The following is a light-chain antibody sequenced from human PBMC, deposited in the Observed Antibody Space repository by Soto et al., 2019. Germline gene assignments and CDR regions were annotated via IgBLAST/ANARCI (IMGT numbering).Light chain of an antibody. CDR3: NSYTSSNTYV. CDR1: SSDVGGYNY. J-gene: IGLJ1*01. Sequence: QSVLTQPASVSGSPGQSITISCTGSSSDVGGYNYVSWYQQHPGKAPKLMIYDVSNRPSGISDRFSGSKSGNTASLTISGLQAEDEADYYCNSYTSSNTYVFGTWTKLTVL. CDR2: DVS. V-gene: IGLV2-14*01.